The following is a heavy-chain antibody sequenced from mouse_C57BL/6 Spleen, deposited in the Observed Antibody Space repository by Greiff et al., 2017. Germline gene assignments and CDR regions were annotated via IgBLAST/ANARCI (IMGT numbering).Heavy chain of an antibody. V-gene: IGHV1-64*01. CDR2: IHPNSGST. CDR1: GYTFTSYW. J-gene: IGHJ1*03. Sequence: QVQLQQPGAELVKPGASVKLSCKASGYTFTSYWMHWVKQRPGQGLEWIGMIHPNSGSTNYNEKFKSKATLTVDKSSSTAYMQLSSLTSEDSAVYYCAREGINWYFDVWGTGTTVTVSS. CDR3: AREGINWYFDV.